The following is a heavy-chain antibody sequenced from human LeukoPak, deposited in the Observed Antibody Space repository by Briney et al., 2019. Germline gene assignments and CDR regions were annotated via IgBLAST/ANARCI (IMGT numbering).Heavy chain of an antibody. D-gene: IGHD3-16*01. Sequence: PSETLSLTCAVYNGSFSGYYWSWIRQSPEKGREWIGEVNHGGDTKYNPSLRSRVTISLDTSKNHFSLKLRSVTAADTAIYNCARAAWNGGGGFDPWGQGALVTVSS. CDR2: VNHGGDT. CDR3: ARAAWNGGGGFDP. J-gene: IGHJ5*02. CDR1: NGSFSGYY. V-gene: IGHV4-34*01.